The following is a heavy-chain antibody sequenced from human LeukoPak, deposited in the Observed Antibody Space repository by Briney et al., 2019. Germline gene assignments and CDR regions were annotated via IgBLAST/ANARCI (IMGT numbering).Heavy chain of an antibody. J-gene: IGHJ4*02. D-gene: IGHD3-3*01. CDR1: GFTFSSYA. Sequence: GGSLRLSCAASGFTFSSYAMSWVRQAPGKGLEWVSAIRGSGGSTYYADSVKGRFTISRDNSKNTLYLQMNSLRAEDTAVYYCAKNSSRTIFGVVTFLDYWGQGTLVTVSS. V-gene: IGHV3-23*01. CDR2: IRGSGGST. CDR3: AKNSSRTIFGVVTFLDY.